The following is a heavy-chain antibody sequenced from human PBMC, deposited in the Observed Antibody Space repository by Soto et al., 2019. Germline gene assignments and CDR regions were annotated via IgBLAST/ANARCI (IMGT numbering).Heavy chain of an antibody. Sequence: LCLTCAVYGGSFCGYYWSWIRQPPGKGLEWIGEINHSGSTNYNPSLKSRVTISVDTSKNQFSLKLSSVTAADTAVYYCARGPDVNYWVQGTLVTVTS. J-gene: IGHJ4*02. V-gene: IGHV4-34*01. CDR2: INHSGST. CDR3: ARGPDVNY. CDR1: GGSFCGYY.